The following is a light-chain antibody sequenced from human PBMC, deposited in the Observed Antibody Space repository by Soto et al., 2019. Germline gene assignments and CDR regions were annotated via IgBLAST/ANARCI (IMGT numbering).Light chain of an antibody. CDR3: QQYIYWPRT. J-gene: IGKJ1*01. CDR2: DVS. Sequence: ETVMTQSPATLSVSPGERATLSCRASQGVTSSLAWYQQTPGQAPRLLIYDVSTRATGIPARFSGSGSGTEFTLTISSLQSEGFAVYYCQQYIYWPRTFGQGTRVEI. V-gene: IGKV3-15*01. CDR1: QGVTSS.